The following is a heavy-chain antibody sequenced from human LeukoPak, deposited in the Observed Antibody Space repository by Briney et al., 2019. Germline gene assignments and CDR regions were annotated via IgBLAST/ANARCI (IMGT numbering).Heavy chain of an antibody. Sequence: GASVKVSCKASGFTFTAYYIHWVRQAPGQGLEWMGWINPKNGGTTYAQNFQGKVTMTRDTSINTAFMEITSLTSDDTAVYYCAKGGSGSYSGWFDPWGQGTLVTVSS. CDR1: GFTFTAYY. J-gene: IGHJ5*02. CDR2: INPKNGGT. D-gene: IGHD3-10*01. V-gene: IGHV1-2*02. CDR3: AKGGSGSYSGWFDP.